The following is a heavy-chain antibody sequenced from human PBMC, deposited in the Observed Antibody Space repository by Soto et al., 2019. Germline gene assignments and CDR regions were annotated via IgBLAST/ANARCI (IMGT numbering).Heavy chain of an antibody. CDR3: VRDNGGTFDY. CDR2: IGTSGST. V-gene: IGHV3-11*05. D-gene: IGHD2-8*01. CDR1: GFTFSDYY. Sequence: QVQLVESGGGLVKHGGSLRLSCAASGFTFSDYYMAWIRQAPGKGLEWVSYIGTSGSTNSADSVKGRFTISRDNAKNSLYLQMNSLRAEDAAVYYCVRDNGGTFDYWGQGTLVTVSS. J-gene: IGHJ4*02.